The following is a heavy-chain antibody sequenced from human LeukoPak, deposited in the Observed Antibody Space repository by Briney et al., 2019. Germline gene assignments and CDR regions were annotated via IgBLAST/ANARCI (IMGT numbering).Heavy chain of an antibody. CDR2: LNWDGVST. J-gene: IGHJ4*02. V-gene: IGHV3-43*01. CDR3: AKESYARAMDSRDGYNSGYDS. D-gene: IGHD5-24*01. CDR1: GFTFDDYS. Sequence: QPGGSLRLSCAASGFTFDDYSMPWVRQAPGKGLEWVPLLNWDGVSTHYADSVKGRFTISRDNSKNSLYLQMSGLRTDDTALYYCAKESYARAMDSRDGYNSGYDSWGQGTLVTVSS.